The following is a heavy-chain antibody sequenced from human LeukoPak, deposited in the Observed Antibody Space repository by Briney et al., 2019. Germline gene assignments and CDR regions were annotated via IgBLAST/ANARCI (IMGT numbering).Heavy chain of an antibody. CDR2: IGGSGQDT. J-gene: IGHJ4*02. CDR3: ARDLGYCTNGVCHTRFDY. D-gene: IGHD2-8*01. CDR1: GFMFSSYC. V-gene: IGHV3-23*01. Sequence: GGSLRLSCGVSGFMFSSYCMSWVRQAPGKGLEWVSGIGGSGQDTYYADSVKGRFTIARDNSRNTLYLQMNSLRAEDTAVYYCARDLGYCTNGVCHTRFDYWGQGTLVAVSS.